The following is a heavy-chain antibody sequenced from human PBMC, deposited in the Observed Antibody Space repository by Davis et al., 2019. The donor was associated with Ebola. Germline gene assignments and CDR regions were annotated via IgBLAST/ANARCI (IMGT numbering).Heavy chain of an antibody. CDR1: GGSISSYY. J-gene: IGHJ4*02. V-gene: IGHV4-59*08. CDR3: ATAVGAVIDY. Sequence: SETLSLTCTVSGGSISSYYWSWIRQPPGKGLEWIGYIYYSGSTNYNPSLKSRVTISVDTSKNQFSLKLSSVTAADTAVYYCATAVGAVIDYWGQGTLVTVSS. CDR2: IYYSGST. D-gene: IGHD1-26*01.